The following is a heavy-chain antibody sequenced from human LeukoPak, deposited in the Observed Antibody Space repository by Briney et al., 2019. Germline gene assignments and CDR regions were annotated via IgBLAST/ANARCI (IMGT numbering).Heavy chain of an antibody. CDR3: VRAEINDYSRY. CDR2: IFPSGGEI. CDR1: GFTFSTFA. J-gene: IGHJ4*02. Sequence: GGSLRLSCAASGFTFSTFAMIWVRQPPGKGLEWVSSIFPSGGEIHYADSVRGRFTISRGNSKSTLSLQMNSLRAEDTAIYYCVRAEINDYSRYWGQGIPVIVSS. D-gene: IGHD4-11*01. V-gene: IGHV3-23*01.